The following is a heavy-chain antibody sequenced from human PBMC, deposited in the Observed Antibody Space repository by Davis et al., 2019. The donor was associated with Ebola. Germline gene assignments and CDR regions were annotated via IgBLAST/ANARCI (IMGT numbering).Heavy chain of an antibody. D-gene: IGHD2-15*01. CDR2: INPNDGRT. J-gene: IGHJ5*02. V-gene: IGHV1-46*01. CDR1: GYTFTNYY. Sequence: AASVKVSCKASGYTFTNYYMHWVRQAPGQGLEWMGMINPNDGRTIYAQKFQGRVTVTRDTSTTTVYMDLSSLRSEDTAVYYCAKGPVVVVAATFDPWGQGTLVTVSS. CDR3: AKGPVVVVAATFDP.